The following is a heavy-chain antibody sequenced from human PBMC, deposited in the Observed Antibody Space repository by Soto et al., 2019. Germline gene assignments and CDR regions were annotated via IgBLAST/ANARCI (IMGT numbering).Heavy chain of an antibody. J-gene: IGHJ6*02. V-gene: IGHV1-69*08. CDR2: INPILGIA. D-gene: IGHD1-1*01. CDR1: GGTFSSYT. Sequence: QVQLVQSGAEVKKPGSSVKVSCKASGGTFSSYTISWVRQAPGQGLEWMGRINPILGIANYAQKFQGRVTITADKSTSTAYMELSSLRSEDTAVYYCARDTTYYYGMDVWGQGTTVTVSS. CDR3: ARDTTYYYGMDV.